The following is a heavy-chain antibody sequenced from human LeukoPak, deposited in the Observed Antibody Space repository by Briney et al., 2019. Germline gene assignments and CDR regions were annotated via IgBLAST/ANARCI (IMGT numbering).Heavy chain of an antibody. Sequence: GGSLRLSCAASGFTFDDYAMHWVRQAPGKGLEWVSGISWKSGSIGYADSVKGRFTISRDNAKNSLYLQMNSLRAEDTALYYCAKDSWRCSSTSCYTGDDAFDIWGQGTMVTVSS. J-gene: IGHJ3*02. V-gene: IGHV3-9*01. D-gene: IGHD2-2*02. CDR2: ISWKSGSI. CDR3: AKDSWRCSSTSCYTGDDAFDI. CDR1: GFTFDDYA.